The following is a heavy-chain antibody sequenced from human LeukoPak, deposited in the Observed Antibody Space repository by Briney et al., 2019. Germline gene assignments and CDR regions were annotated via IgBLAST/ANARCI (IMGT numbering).Heavy chain of an antibody. CDR3: ARVLLPLYGMDV. CDR1: GFTFSSYG. V-gene: IGHV3-33*01. Sequence: GGSLRLSCAASGFTFSSYGMHWVRQAPGKGLEWVAVIWYDGSNKYYADSVKGRFTISGDNSKNTLYLQMNSLRAEDTAVYYCARVLLPLYGMDVWGQGTTVTVSS. D-gene: IGHD3-22*01. CDR2: IWYDGSNK. J-gene: IGHJ6*02.